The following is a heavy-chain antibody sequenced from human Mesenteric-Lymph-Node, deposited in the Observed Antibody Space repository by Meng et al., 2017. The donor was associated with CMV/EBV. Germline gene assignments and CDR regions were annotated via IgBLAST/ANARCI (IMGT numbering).Heavy chain of an antibody. V-gene: IGHV4-34*01. D-gene: IGHD3-10*01. CDR3: ARGPKGQSYYDSGSWYKGHDY. J-gene: IGHJ4*02. CDR1: FSPQY. CDR2: IKHSGTT. Sequence: FSPQYWIWLRQSPGKGLEWIGEIKHSGTTNFNPSLGGRVTMSADSSKNQFSLRLKSVTAADTAVYYCARGPKGQSYYDSGSWYKGHDYWSQGTLVTVSS.